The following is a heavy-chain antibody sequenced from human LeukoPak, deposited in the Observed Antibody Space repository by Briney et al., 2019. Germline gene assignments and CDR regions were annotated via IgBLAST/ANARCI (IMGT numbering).Heavy chain of an antibody. CDR2: IRYDGSNK. Sequence: PGGSLRLSCAASGFTFSSYGMHWVRQAPGKGLEWVAFIRYDGSNKYYADSVKGRFTISRDNSKNTLYLQMNSLRAEDTAVYYCAKGRRSSWYYFDYWGQGTLVTVSS. CDR1: GFTFSSYG. D-gene: IGHD6-13*01. CDR3: AKGRRSSWYYFDY. J-gene: IGHJ4*02. V-gene: IGHV3-30*02.